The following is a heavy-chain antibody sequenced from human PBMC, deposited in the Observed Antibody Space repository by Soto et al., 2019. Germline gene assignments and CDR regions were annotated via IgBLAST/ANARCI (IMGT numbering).Heavy chain of an antibody. J-gene: IGHJ4*02. D-gene: IGHD3-9*01. CDR1: GFTFTAFA. CDR3: AKDRYFVSYYFDY. CDR2: ISYDGRQS. Sequence: PGGSLRLSCAASGFTFTAFAVHWVRQAPGKGLEWVAVISYDGRQSRYTDSVKGRLTVSRDNSKNTVFLQMNSLTTEDTAIYYCAKDRYFVSYYFDYWGQGTRVTVSS. V-gene: IGHV3-30*04.